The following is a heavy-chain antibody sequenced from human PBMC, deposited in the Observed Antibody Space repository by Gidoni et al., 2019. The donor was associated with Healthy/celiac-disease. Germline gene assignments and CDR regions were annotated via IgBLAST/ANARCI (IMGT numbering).Heavy chain of an antibody. J-gene: IGHJ5*02. D-gene: IGHD3-22*01. CDR3: ARDYYYDSSGLNWFDP. V-gene: IGHV1-2*02. CDR2: INPNSGGT. CDR1: GYTFTGYY. Sequence: QVQLVQSGAEVKKPGASVKVSCKASGYTFTGYYMHWVRQAPGKGLEWMGWINPNSGGTNYAQKFQGRVTMTRDTSISTAYMELSRLRSDDTAVYYCARDYYYDSSGLNWFDPWGQGTLVTVSS.